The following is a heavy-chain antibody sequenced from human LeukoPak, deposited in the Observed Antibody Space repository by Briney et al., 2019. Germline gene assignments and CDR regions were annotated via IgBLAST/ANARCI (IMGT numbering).Heavy chain of an antibody. D-gene: IGHD3-22*01. CDR2: ISSSSYI. CDR1: GFTFSSYS. Sequence: GGSLRLSCAASGFTFSSYSMNWVRQAPGKGLEWVSSISSSSYIYYADSVKGRFTISRDNAKNSLYLQMNSLRAEDTALYYCARDLSPSDYYDSSGYYPWGQGTLVTVSS. CDR3: ARDLSPSDYYDSSGYYP. J-gene: IGHJ5*02. V-gene: IGHV3-21*04.